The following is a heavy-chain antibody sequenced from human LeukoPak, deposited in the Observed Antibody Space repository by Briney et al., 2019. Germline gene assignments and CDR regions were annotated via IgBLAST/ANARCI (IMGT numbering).Heavy chain of an antibody. V-gene: IGHV1-24*01. CDR2: FDPENGET. CDR1: GYTLTELS. Sequence: ASVKVSCKVSGYTLTELSMHWVRQAPGKGLEWMGGFDPENGETIYAQKFQGRVTTTEDTSTDTAYMELSSLRSEDTAVYYCATAHKKYSGSYLALDYWGQGTLVTVSS. D-gene: IGHD1-26*01. J-gene: IGHJ4*02. CDR3: ATAHKKYSGSYLALDY.